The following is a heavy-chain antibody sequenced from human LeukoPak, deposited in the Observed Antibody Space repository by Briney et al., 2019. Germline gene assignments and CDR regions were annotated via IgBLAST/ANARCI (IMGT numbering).Heavy chain of an antibody. V-gene: IGHV4-34*01. D-gene: IGHD5-12*01. J-gene: IGHJ4*02. CDR1: GGSFSGYY. Sequence: PSETLSLTCAVYGGSFSGYYWSWIRQPPGKGLEWIGEINHSGSTNYNPSLKSRVTISVDTSKNQFSLKLSSVTAADTAVYYCARETRYSGYDGGYWGQGTLVTVSS. CDR2: INHSGST. CDR3: ARETRYSGYDGGY.